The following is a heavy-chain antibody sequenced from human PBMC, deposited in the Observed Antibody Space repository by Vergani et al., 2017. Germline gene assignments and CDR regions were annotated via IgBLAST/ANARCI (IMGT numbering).Heavy chain of an antibody. CDR2: IYYSGST. V-gene: IGHV4-59*01. CDR3: SSGVLADSSGFTNWFDP. Sequence: QVQLQESGPGLVKPSETLSLPCTVSGGSISSYYWSWIRQPPGKGLEWSGYIYYSGSTNYNPSLKSRVTISVDKSKNQFSLKLSSVTAADTAVYYCSSGVLADSSGFTNWFDPWGQGTLVTVSS. J-gene: IGHJ5*02. CDR1: GGSISSYY. D-gene: IGHD3-22*01.